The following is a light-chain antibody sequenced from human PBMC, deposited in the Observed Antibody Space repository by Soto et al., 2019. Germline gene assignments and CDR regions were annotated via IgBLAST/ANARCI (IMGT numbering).Light chain of an antibody. V-gene: IGKV3-15*01. CDR3: QRYHNLPPT. J-gene: IGKJ4*01. CDR1: QGIGST. Sequence: EIVMTQSPATLSVSPGEGATLSCRASQGIGSTLAWYQHKPGQTPRLLIYDASTRATGVSARFSGSGSWTEFALTISSLPSEDFAVYYCQRYHNLPPTFGGGTKVESK. CDR2: DAS.